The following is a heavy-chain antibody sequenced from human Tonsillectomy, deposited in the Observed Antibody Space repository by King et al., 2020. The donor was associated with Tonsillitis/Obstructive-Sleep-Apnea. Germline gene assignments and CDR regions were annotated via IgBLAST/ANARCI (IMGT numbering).Heavy chain of an antibody. Sequence: VQLVESGGGVVQPGRSLRLSCAASGFTFSSYGMHWVRQAPGKGLEWVAVISYDGSNKYYADSVKGRFTISRDNSKNTLYPQMNSLRAEDTAVYYCAKGPYYYDSSGTEAFDIWGQGTMVTVSS. CDR1: GFTFSSYG. CDR3: AKGPYYYDSSGTEAFDI. CDR2: ISYDGSNK. D-gene: IGHD3-22*01. V-gene: IGHV3-30*18. J-gene: IGHJ3*02.